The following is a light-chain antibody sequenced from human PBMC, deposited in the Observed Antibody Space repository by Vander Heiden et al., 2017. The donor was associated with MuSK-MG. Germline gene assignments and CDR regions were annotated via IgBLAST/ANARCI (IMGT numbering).Light chain of an antibody. V-gene: IGKV2-30*01. CDR3: RQGTHWPFT. Sequence: DVVMTQSPLSLPVTLGQPASISCRSSESLEYSDGNTYLNWFHQRPGQSPRRLLYQVSNRDSGVPDRFSGSGSGTDFTLKISRVEAEDAGLYYCRQGTHWPFTFGHGTKVDIK. CDR2: QVS. CDR1: ESLEYSDGNTY. J-gene: IGKJ3*01.